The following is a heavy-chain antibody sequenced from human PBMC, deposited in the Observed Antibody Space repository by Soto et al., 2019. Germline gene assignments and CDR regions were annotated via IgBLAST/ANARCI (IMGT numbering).Heavy chain of an antibody. CDR3: AREVASAGGEYDY. J-gene: IGHJ4*02. Sequence: QVQLVQSAAEVKNPGASVKVSCKTSGYTFTKYGIGWLRQAPGQGLEWMGWISGYNGNTNYAQNLQGRVTVTADTSTSTGYMELRGLRSDDTAAYYCAREVASAGGEYDYWGQGTLVTVSS. CDR2: ISGYNGNT. D-gene: IGHD6-13*01. V-gene: IGHV1-18*01. CDR1: GYTFTKYG.